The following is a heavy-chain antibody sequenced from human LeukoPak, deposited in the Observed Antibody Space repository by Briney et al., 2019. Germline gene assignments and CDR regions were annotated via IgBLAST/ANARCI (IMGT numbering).Heavy chain of an antibody. J-gene: IGHJ4*02. CDR3: ARRAFPRCYSL. CDR2: IKHSGST. CDR1: GGSFSGYY. D-gene: IGHD2-15*01. V-gene: IGHV4-34*01. Sequence: SETLSLTCAVYGGSFSGYYWSWIRQLPGKGLEWIGEIKHSGSTNYNPSLKSRVTISVDTSKNQFSLKVRSVTAADTAVFYCARRAFPRCYSLWGQGTLVTVSS.